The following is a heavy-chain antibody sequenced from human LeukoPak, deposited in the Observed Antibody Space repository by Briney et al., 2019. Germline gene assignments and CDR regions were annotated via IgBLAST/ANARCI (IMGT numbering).Heavy chain of an antibody. CDR2: IYYSGST. CDR3: ARPRQLRSSSGWYY. CDR1: GGSISSYY. D-gene: IGHD6-19*01. Sequence: SETLSLTCTVSGGSISSYYWSWIRQPPGKGLEWIGYIYYSGSTNYNPSLKSRVTISVDTSKNQFSLKLSSVTAADTAVCYCARPRQLRSSSGWYYWGQGTLVTVSS. J-gene: IGHJ4*02. V-gene: IGHV4-59*01.